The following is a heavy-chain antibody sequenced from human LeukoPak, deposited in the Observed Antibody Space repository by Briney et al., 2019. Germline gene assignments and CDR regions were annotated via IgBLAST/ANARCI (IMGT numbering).Heavy chain of an antibody. V-gene: IGHV3-23*01. CDR1: GFTFSSYA. CDR2: ISGSGGST. J-gene: IGHJ4*02. Sequence: TGGSLRLSCAASGFTFSSYAMSWVRQAPGKGLEWVSAISGSGGSTYYADSVKGRFTISRDNSKNTLYLEMSSLRAEDTAVYYCAKSGYNYDSNAYPFIDYWGQGTLVTVSS. D-gene: IGHD3-22*01. CDR3: AKSGYNYDSNAYPFIDY.